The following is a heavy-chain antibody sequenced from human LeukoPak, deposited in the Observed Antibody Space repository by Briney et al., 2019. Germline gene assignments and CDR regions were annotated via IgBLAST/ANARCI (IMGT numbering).Heavy chain of an antibody. Sequence: SETLSLTCAVYGGSFSGYYWSWIRQPPGKGLEWIGEINHSGSTNYNPSLKSRVTISVDTSKNQFSLELSSVTAADTAVYYCARMYSSSSPGDYWGQGTLVTVSS. CDR2: INHSGST. J-gene: IGHJ4*02. CDR1: GGSFSGYY. CDR3: ARMYSSSSPGDY. D-gene: IGHD6-6*01. V-gene: IGHV4-34*01.